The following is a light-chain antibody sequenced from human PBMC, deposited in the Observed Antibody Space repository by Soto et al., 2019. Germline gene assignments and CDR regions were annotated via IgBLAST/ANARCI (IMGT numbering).Light chain of an antibody. CDR3: HQHYTTLRT. CDR2: WAS. V-gene: IGKV4-1*01. Sequence: DIVLTQSPDSLAVSLGEMATINCKSSQSVLYSSNNKNYFAWYQQKPGQPPKLLIYWASTRKSGVPDRVSGSGSGADFTLIINSRQAEDVAVYYCHQHYTTLRTFGQGTKVEIK. CDR1: QSVLYSSNNKNY. J-gene: IGKJ1*01.